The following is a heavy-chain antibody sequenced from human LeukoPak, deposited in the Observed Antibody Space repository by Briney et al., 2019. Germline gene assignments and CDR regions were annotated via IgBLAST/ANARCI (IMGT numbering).Heavy chain of an antibody. CDR2: INPNSGGT. V-gene: IGHV1-2*02. D-gene: IGHD4-17*01. Sequence: GASVKVSCKASGYTFTGYYMHWVRQAPGQGLEWVGWINPNSGGTNYAQKFQGRVTMTRDTSISTAYMELSRLRSDDTAVYYCARPVESGRVTTFDYWGQGTLVTVSS. CDR1: GYTFTGYY. CDR3: ARPVESGRVTTFDY. J-gene: IGHJ4*02.